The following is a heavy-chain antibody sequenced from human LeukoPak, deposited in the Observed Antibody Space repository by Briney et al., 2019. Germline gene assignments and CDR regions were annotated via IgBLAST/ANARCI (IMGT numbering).Heavy chain of an antibody. Sequence: SETLSLTCTVSGGSISSGDYYWSWIRQPPGKGLEWIGYIYYSGSTYYNPSLKSRVTISVDKSKNQFSLKLSSVTAADTAVYYCAGAGIVVVPAAVPGMDVWGQGTTVTVSS. CDR2: IYYSGST. CDR1: GGSISSGDYY. D-gene: IGHD2-2*01. J-gene: IGHJ6*02. V-gene: IGHV4-30-4*01. CDR3: AGAGIVVVPAAVPGMDV.